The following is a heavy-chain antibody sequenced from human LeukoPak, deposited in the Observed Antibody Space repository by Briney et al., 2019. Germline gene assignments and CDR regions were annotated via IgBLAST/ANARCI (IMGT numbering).Heavy chain of an antibody. V-gene: IGHV3-74*01. J-gene: IGHJ4*02. CDR3: ATEMATISSFDY. Sequence: GGSLRLSCAASGFTFSSYAMHWVRQAPGKGLVWVSRINSDGSSTSYADSVKGRFTISRDNAKNTLYLQMNSLRAEDTAVYYCATEMATISSFDYWGQGTLVTVSS. CDR2: INSDGSST. D-gene: IGHD5-24*01. CDR1: GFTFSSYA.